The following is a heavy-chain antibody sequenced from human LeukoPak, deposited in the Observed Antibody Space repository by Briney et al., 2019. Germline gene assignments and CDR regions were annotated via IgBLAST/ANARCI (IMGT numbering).Heavy chain of an antibody. CDR1: GFTFSSYG. CDR2: IWYDGSNK. V-gene: IGHV3-33*01. J-gene: IGHJ4*02. Sequence: GGSLRLSCAASGFTFSSYGMHWVRQAPGKGLEWVAVIWYDGSNKYYADSVKGRFTISRDNSKNTLYLQMNSLRAEDTAVYYCARDSGDYDFWSGYSAHFGYWGQGTLVTVSS. CDR3: ARDSGDYDFWSGYSAHFGY. D-gene: IGHD3-3*01.